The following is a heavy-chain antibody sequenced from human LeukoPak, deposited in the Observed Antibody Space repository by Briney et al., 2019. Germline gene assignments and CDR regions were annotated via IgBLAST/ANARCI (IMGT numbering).Heavy chain of an antibody. V-gene: IGHV3-53*01. J-gene: IGHJ3*02. Sequence: PGGSLRHSCAASGFSVSSNYMSWVRQAPGKGLEWVSVIYPGGNTYYADSVKGRFTVSRDNSKNTLYLQMNSLRAEDTAVYYCASPRSGQSFDIWGQGTMVTVSS. CDR3: ASPRSGQSFDI. CDR2: IYPGGNT. D-gene: IGHD6-19*01. CDR1: GFSVSSNY.